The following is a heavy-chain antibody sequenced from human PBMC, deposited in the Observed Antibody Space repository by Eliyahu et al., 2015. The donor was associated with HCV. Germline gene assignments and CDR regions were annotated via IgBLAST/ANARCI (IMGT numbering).Heavy chain of an antibody. CDR1: GFTFSSYW. Sequence: EVQLVESGGGLVQPGGSLRLSCAASGFTFSSYWXXWVRQAPGKGLEWVANIKQDGSEKYYVDSVKGRFTISRDNAKNSLYLQMNSLRAEDTAVYYCARDGDYYYYYGMDVWGQGTTVTVSS. CDR3: ARDGDYYYYYGMDV. V-gene: IGHV3-7*01. CDR2: IKQDGSEK. J-gene: IGHJ6*02.